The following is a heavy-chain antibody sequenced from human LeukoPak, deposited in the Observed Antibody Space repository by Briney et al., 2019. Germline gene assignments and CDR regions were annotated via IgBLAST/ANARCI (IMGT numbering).Heavy chain of an antibody. D-gene: IGHD3-9*01. Sequence: ASVNVSCKASGYTFTSYYMHWVRQAAGQGLEGMGIINPSGGSTSYAQKFQGRVTMTRDTSTSTVYMELSSLRSEDTAVYYCATEGLPYDILVWGQGTLVTVSS. V-gene: IGHV1-46*01. CDR1: GYTFTSYY. J-gene: IGHJ4*02. CDR3: ATEGLPYDILV. CDR2: INPSGGST.